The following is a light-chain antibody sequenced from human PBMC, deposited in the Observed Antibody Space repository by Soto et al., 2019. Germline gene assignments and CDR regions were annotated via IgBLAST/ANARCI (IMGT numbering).Light chain of an antibody. CDR1: SSDVGGYNY. Sequence: QSALTQPPSASGSPGQSVTISCTGTSSDVGGYNYVSWYQQHPGKAPKLIIYEVTRRPSGVPDRFSGSKSGNTASLTVSGLQTDDEADYYCSSSYAASNIVVFGGGTQLTVL. CDR2: EVT. CDR3: SSYAASNIVV. J-gene: IGLJ2*01. V-gene: IGLV2-8*01.